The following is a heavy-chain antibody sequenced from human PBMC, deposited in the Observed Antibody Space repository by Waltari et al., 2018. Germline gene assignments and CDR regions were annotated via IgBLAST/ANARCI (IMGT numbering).Heavy chain of an antibody. CDR3: ARAREAVAYWYFDL. Sequence: EVQLVESGGGLVQPGGSLRLSCAASGFTFSSYWMSWVRQAPGKGLEWVANIKQDGSEKYYVDSVKGRFTISRDNAKNSLYLQMNSLRAEDTAVYYCARAREAVAYWYFDLWGRGTLVTVSS. V-gene: IGHV3-7*01. CDR2: IKQDGSEK. J-gene: IGHJ2*01. CDR1: GFTFSSYW. D-gene: IGHD6-19*01.